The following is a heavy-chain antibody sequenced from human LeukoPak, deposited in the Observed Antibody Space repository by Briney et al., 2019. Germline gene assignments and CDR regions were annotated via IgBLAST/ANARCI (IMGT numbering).Heavy chain of an antibody. J-gene: IGHJ4*02. D-gene: IGHD5-12*01. Sequence: PSETLSLTCTVSGGSIGSNYWTWIRQPPGKGLEYIGYIYYTGGTNYNPSLKSRVTISVDTSKNQFSLKLSSVTAADTAVYFCAKCGNSGRVIDYWGQGTLVTVSS. CDR2: IYYTGGT. CDR1: GGSIGSNY. V-gene: IGHV4-59*08. CDR3: AKCGNSGRVIDY.